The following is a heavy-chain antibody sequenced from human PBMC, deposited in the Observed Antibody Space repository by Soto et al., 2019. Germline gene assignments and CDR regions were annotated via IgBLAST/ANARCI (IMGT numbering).Heavy chain of an antibody. D-gene: IGHD2-2*01. Sequence: SETLSLTRTVSGDSMTSGDYSWSWIRQPPGKGLEWLGYIYRTGNTHYSPSLKSRVSISQDRSKNQFSLELTSVTAADTAVYYCARGDYQYSIDYWGQGTLGTVS. V-gene: IGHV4-30-2*01. CDR2: IYRTGNT. CDR1: GDSMTSGDYS. J-gene: IGHJ4*02. CDR3: ARGDYQYSIDY.